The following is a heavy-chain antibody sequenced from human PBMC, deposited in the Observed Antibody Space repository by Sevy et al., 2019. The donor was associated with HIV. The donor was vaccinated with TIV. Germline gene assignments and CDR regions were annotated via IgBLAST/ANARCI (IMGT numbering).Heavy chain of an antibody. CDR3: AGSSGWYYYYFDY. J-gene: IGHJ4*02. V-gene: IGHV3-23*01. CDR1: GFTFSDYG. CDR2: ISNSGAGT. Sequence: GGSLRLSCAASGFTFSDYGMTWVRQAPGKGLECVSSISNSGAGTYYADSVKGRFIISRDNSKNTVYLQMNSLRAEDTAVYFCAGSSGWYYYYFDYWGQGTLVTVSS. D-gene: IGHD6-19*01.